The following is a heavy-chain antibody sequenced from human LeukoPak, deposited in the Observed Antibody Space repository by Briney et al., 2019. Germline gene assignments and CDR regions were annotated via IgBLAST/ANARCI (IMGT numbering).Heavy chain of an antibody. Sequence: GGSLRLSCAASGFTFRSSGMTWVRQAPGKGLEWVANCNYNADLTYYGDSVKGRFSISRDNSKNTLYLQMSSLRAEDTAVYYCARLSGSSDTGLGMDVWGQGTTVTVSS. CDR3: ARLSGSSDTGLGMDV. CDR1: GFTFRSSG. V-gene: IGHV3-23*01. J-gene: IGHJ6*02. CDR2: CNYNADLT. D-gene: IGHD1-26*01.